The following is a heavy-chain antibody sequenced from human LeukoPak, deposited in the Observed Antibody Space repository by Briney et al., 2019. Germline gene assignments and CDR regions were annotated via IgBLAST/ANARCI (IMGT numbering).Heavy chain of an antibody. J-gene: IGHJ4*02. V-gene: IGHV4-39*07. CDR2: IYYSGST. D-gene: IGHD3-10*01. Sequence: SETLSLTCTVSGGSISSYYRSWIRQPPGKGLEWIGSIYYSGSTYYNPSLKSRVTISVDTSKNQFSLKLSSVTAADTAVYYCAAELTTYFDYWGQGTLVTVSS. CDR3: AAELTTYFDY. CDR1: GGSISSYY.